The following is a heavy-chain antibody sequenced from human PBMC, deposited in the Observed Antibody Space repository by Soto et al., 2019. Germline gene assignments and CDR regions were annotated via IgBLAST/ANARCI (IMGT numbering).Heavy chain of an antibody. CDR1: GGSISSYY. V-gene: IGHV4-4*07. J-gene: IGHJ6*02. CDR2: IYTSGST. Sequence: SETLSLTCTVSGGSISSYYWSWIRQPAGKGLEWIGRIYTSGSTNYNPSLKSRVTMSVDTSKNQFSLKLSSVTAADTAVYYCARAEVVVAELGYYYYGMDVWGQGTTVTVYS. D-gene: IGHD2-15*01. CDR3: ARAEVVVAELGYYYYGMDV.